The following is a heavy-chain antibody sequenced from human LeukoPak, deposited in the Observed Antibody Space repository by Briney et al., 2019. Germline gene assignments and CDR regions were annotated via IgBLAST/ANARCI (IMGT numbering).Heavy chain of an antibody. Sequence: GGSLRLSCAASGFTFNSYWMSWVRQAPGKGLEWVAHIKQDGNEKYYADSVKGRFTISRDNAMKSLDLQMTSLSAEDTAVYYCARGGDIVIMMYGWGLDSWGQGTLVAVSS. V-gene: IGHV3-7*01. CDR1: GFTFNSYW. D-gene: IGHD2-8*01. J-gene: IGHJ4*02. CDR2: IKQDGNEK. CDR3: ARGGDIVIMMYGWGLDS.